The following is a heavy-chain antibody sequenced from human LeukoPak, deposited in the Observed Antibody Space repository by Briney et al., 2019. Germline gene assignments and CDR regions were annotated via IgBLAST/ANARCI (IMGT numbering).Heavy chain of an antibody. J-gene: IGHJ5*02. V-gene: IGHV4-59*12. D-gene: IGHD4-17*01. CDR3: ARDQPLLNYGDLGGWFDP. Sequence: SETLSLTCTVSGGSISSYYWSWIRQPPGKGLEWIGNIYYSGSTNYNPSLKSRVTISGDMSKNQFSLKLSSVTAADTAVYYCARDQPLLNYGDLGGWFDPWGQGTLVTVSS. CDR2: IYYSGST. CDR1: GGSISSYY.